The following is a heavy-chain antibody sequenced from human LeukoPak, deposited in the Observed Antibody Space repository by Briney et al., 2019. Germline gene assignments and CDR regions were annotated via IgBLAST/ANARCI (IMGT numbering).Heavy chain of an antibody. CDR3: ATERIATAGSIY. D-gene: IGHD6-13*01. V-gene: IGHV3-66*02. CDR1: GFIVSNNY. J-gene: IGHJ4*02. CDR2: VYSGGNT. Sequence: PGGSLRLSCAASGFIVSNNYMTWVRQAPGKGLEWVAVVYSGGNTYYADSVKGRFTVSRDNSKSTLYLQMNSLRAEDTSVYYCATERIATAGSIYWGQGTLVTVSS.